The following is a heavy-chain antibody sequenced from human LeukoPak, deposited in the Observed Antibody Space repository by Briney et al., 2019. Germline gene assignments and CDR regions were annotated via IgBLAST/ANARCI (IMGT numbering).Heavy chain of an antibody. CDR1: GFTFSSST. CDR3: AKLVPS. CDR2: ISGSGDST. Sequence: GGSLRLSCAASGFTFSSSTMSWVRQAPGKGLEWVSSISGSGDSTWYADSVKGRFTISRDNSKNTLSLQTNSLRAEATAVYSCAKLVPSWGQGTLVTVSS. J-gene: IGHJ5*02. V-gene: IGHV3-23*01. D-gene: IGHD2-8*02.